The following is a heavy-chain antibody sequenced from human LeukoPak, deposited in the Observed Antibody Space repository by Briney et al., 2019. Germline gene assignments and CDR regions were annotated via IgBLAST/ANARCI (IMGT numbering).Heavy chain of an antibody. CDR1: GFSLSTSGVG. V-gene: IGHV2-5*02. D-gene: IGHD5-18*01. CDR3: AHRKYSYGAFDY. J-gene: IGHJ4*02. CDR2: IYWDDDK. Sequence: ASGPTLVNPTQTLTLTCNFSGFSLSTSGVGVGWIRQRPGKAREWLALIYWDDDKRYSPSLKSRLTITKDTSKNQVVLTMTNMDPVDTATYYCAHRKYSYGAFDYWGQGILVAVSS.